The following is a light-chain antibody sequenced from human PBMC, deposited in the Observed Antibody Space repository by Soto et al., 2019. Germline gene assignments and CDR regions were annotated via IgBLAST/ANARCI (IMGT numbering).Light chain of an antibody. CDR2: GAS. J-gene: IGKJ4*01. CDR3: QQYGSSLLLT. Sequence: EIVLTQSPGTLSFSPGERATLSCRASQSVSSKLAWFQQKPGQAPRLLIYGASSRATGIPDRFSGSGSGTDFTLTISRLEPEDFAVYYCQQYGSSLLLTFGGGTKVDIK. CDR1: QSVSSK. V-gene: IGKV3-20*01.